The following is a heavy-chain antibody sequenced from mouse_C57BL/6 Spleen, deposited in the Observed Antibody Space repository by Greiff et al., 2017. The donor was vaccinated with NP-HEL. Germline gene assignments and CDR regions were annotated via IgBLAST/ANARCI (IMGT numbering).Heavy chain of an antibody. Sequence: QVQLKQSGAELVRPGASVTLSCKASGYTFTDYEMHWVKQTPVHGLEWIGAIDPETGGTAYNQKFKGKAILTADKSSSTAYMELRSLTSEDSAVYYCTREVTTVVARDYWGQGTTLTVSS. J-gene: IGHJ2*01. CDR3: TREVTTVVARDY. D-gene: IGHD1-1*01. CDR1: GYTFTDYE. V-gene: IGHV1-15*01. CDR2: IDPETGGT.